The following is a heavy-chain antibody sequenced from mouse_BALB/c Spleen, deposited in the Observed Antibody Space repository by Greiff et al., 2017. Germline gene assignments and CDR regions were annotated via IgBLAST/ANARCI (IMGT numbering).Heavy chain of an antibody. CDR1: GFTFSSYA. D-gene: IGHD2-4*01. CDR3: ATASTMTPEYAMDY. V-gene: IGHV5-6-5*01. CDR2: ISSGGST. J-gene: IGHJ4*01. Sequence: DVMLVESGGGLVKPGGSLKLSCAASGFTFSSYAMSWVRQTPEKRLEWVASISSGGSTYYPDSVKGRFTISRDNARNILYLQMSSLRSEDTAMYYCATASTMTPEYAMDYWGQGTSVTVSS.